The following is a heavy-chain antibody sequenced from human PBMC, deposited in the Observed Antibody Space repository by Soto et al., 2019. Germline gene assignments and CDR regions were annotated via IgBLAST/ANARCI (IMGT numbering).Heavy chain of an antibody. D-gene: IGHD2-2*01. V-gene: IGHV4-30-2*01. CDR3: ARSTVVPAAGGMDV. CDR1: GGSISSGGYS. CDR2: IYHSGST. J-gene: IGHJ6*02. Sequence: SETLSLTCAVSGGSISSGGYSWSWIRQPPGKGLEWIGYIYHSGSTYYNPSLKSRVTISVDRSKNRFSLKLSSVTAADTAVYYCARSTVVPAAGGMDVWGQGTTVTVSS.